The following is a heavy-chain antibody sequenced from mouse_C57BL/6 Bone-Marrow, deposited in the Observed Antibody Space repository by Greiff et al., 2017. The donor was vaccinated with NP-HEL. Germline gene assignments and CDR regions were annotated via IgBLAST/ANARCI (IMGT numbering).Heavy chain of an antibody. J-gene: IGHJ1*03. CDR3: ASRDYGSSYFDV. D-gene: IGHD1-1*01. CDR1: GYTFTSYW. CDR2: IDPSDSYT. V-gene: IGHV1-69*01. Sequence: QVQLQQPGAELVMPGASVKLSCKASGYTFTSYWMHWVKQRPGQGLEWIGEIDPSDSYTNYNQKFKGKSTLTVDKSSSTAYMQLSSLTSEDSAVYYWASRDYGSSYFDVGGTGTTVTVSA.